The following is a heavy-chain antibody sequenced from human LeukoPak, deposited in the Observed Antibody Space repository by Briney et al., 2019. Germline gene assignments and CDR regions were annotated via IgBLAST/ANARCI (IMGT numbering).Heavy chain of an antibody. Sequence: ASVKVSCKASGYTFTGYDMHWVRQAPGQGLEWMGRINPNSGGTNYAQKFQGRVTMTRDTSISTAYMELSRLRSDDTAVYYCARSYGDYGNHYYYMDVWGKGTTVTVSS. V-gene: IGHV1-2*06. CDR1: GYTFTGYD. CDR2: INPNSGGT. D-gene: IGHD4-17*01. CDR3: ARSYGDYGNHYYYMDV. J-gene: IGHJ6*03.